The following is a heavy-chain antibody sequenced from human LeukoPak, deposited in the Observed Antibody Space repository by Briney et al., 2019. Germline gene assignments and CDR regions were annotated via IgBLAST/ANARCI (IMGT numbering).Heavy chain of an antibody. CDR1: GGSFSGYY. CDR3: ASRLDGYYSRPFDY. Sequence: SETLSLTCAVYGGSFSGYYWSWICQPPGKGLEWIGEINHSGSTNYNPSLKSRVTISVDTSKNQFSLKLSSVTAADTAVYYCASRLDGYYSRPFDYWGQGTLVTVSS. CDR2: INHSGST. V-gene: IGHV4-34*01. D-gene: IGHD5-24*01. J-gene: IGHJ4*02.